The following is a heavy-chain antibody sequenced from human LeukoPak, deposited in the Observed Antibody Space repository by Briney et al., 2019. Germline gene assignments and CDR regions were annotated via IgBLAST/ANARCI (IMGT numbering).Heavy chain of an antibody. D-gene: IGHD6-19*01. Sequence: GGSLRLSCAASGFTFSIYWMSWVRQAPGKGLEWVANIKQDGSEKYYVDSMKGRFTISRDNAKNSLYLQMNSLRAEDTAVYYCARVVAGTTAVFDYWGQGTLVTVSS. CDR2: IKQDGSEK. J-gene: IGHJ4*02. CDR3: ARVVAGTTAVFDY. CDR1: GFTFSIYW. V-gene: IGHV3-7*01.